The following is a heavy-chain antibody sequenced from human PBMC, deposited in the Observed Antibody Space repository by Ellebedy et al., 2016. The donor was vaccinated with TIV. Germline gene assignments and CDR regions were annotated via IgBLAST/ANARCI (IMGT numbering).Heavy chain of an antibody. CDR2: VYYSGST. D-gene: IGHD4-17*01. CDR1: GGSISSYY. V-gene: IGHV4-59*01. J-gene: IGHJ4*02. Sequence: MPSETLSLTCTVSGGSISSYYWSWIRQPPGKGLEWIGYVYYSGSTKYNPSLKSRFTISLDISKNQFSLRLNSVTAADTAIYYCARGRDYVPNWGQGTLVTVS. CDR3: ARGRDYVPN.